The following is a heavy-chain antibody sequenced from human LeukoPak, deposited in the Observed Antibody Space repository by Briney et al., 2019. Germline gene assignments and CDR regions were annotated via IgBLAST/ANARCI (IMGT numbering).Heavy chain of an antibody. CDR3: ARKGDSGSYLDF. J-gene: IGHJ4*02. CDR1: GGSISSYY. Sequence: PSETLSLTCTVSGGSISSYYWSWIRQPPGKGLEWIGSIYYSGSTYYNPSLKSRVTISVDTSKNQFSLKLSSVTAADTAVYYCARKGDSGSYLDFWGQGTLVTVSS. CDR2: IYYSGST. V-gene: IGHV4-59*04. D-gene: IGHD1-26*01.